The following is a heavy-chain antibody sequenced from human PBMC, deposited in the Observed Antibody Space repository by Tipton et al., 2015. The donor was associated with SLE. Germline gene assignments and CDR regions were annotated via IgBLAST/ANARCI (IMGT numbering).Heavy chain of an antibody. J-gene: IGHJ1*01. CDR3: AILETTPSSF. V-gene: IGHV3-53*05. CDR1: GFTFGRYA. Sequence: SLRLSCVASGFTFGRYAMSWVRQAPGKGLEWVSIIHFGGSTFYVASVKGRFTISRDISKNTLYLQMDNLGTEDTALYYCAILETTPSSFWGHGTLVAVSS. D-gene: IGHD1-1*01. CDR2: IHFGGST.